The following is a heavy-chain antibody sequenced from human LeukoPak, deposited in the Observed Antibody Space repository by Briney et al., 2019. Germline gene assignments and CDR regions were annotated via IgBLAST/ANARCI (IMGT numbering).Heavy chain of an antibody. D-gene: IGHD4-11*01. CDR2: INHSGST. Sequence: SETLSLTCAVYGGSFSGYYWSWIRQPPGKGLEWIGEINHSGSTNYNPSLKSRVTISVDTSKNQFSLKLSSVTAADTAVYYCAGRPTTVTGSWFDPWGQGTLVSVSS. CDR3: AGRPTTVTGSWFDP. J-gene: IGHJ5*02. V-gene: IGHV4-34*01. CDR1: GGSFSGYY.